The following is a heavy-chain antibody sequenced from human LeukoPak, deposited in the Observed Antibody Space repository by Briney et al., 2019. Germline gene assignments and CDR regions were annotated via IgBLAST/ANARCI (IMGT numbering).Heavy chain of an antibody. CDR3: AKDQGAACNVDY. J-gene: IGHJ4*02. D-gene: IGHD6-13*01. CDR2: ISGSGGRT. V-gene: IGHV3-23*01. CDR1: GFTFRSYA. Sequence: QPGGSLRLSCAASGFTFRSYAMSWLRQAPGKGLEWVSAISGSGGRTYYADYVKGRFTSSRDKSKNTLYLQMNSLMSEDTTVYYCAKDQGAACNVDYWGQGTLVTVSS.